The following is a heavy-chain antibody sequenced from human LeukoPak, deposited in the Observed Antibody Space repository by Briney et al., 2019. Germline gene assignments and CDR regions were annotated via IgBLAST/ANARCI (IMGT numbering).Heavy chain of an antibody. CDR3: ASTNLGRTTGTSFDY. CDR1: GCSISSYY. D-gene: IGHD1-1*01. J-gene: IGHJ4*02. Sequence: ETLSLTCTVSGCSISSYYWSWIRQPPGKGLEWIGYIYYSGSTNYNPSLKSRVTISVDTSKNQFSLKLSSVTAADTAVYYCASTNLGRTTGTSFDYWGQGTLVTVSS. CDR2: IYYSGST. V-gene: IGHV4-59*08.